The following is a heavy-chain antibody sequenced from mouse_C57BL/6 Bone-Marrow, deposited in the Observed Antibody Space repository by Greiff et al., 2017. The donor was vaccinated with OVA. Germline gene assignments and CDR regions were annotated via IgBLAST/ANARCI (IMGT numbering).Heavy chain of an antibody. CDR3: ASEFAY. Sequence: VQLQQSGPELVKPGASVKISCKASGYSFTGYYMNWVKQSPEKSLEWIGEFNPSTGGTTYNQKFKAKATLTVDKSSSTAYMQLKSLTSDDSAVYYCASEFAYWGQGTLVTVSA. V-gene: IGHV1-42*01. J-gene: IGHJ3*01. CDR1: GYSFTGYY. CDR2: FNPSTGGT.